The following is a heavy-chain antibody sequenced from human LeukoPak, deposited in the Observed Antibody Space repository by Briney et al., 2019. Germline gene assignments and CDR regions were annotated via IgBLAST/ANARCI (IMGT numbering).Heavy chain of an antibody. CDR2: LRYDASSK. D-gene: IGHD3-10*01. V-gene: IGHV3-30*02. CDR3: ARAMVRGVIPY. CDR1: GSMFSVYG. J-gene: IGHJ4*02. Sequence: GGSLRLSCVASGSMFSVYGMHWVRQAPGKGLEWVAFLRYDASSKFYADSVRGQFSISRDNSKSTLYLQMNSLRPEDTALYYCARAMVRGVIPYWGQGTLVTVSS.